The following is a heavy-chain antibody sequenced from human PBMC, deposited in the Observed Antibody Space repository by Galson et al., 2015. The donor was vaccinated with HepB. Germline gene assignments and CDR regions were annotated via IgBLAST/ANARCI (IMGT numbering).Heavy chain of an antibody. CDR1: GFTFSSYA. CDR3: ARGIGVVGVRFDY. J-gene: IGHJ4*02. V-gene: IGHV3-23*01. D-gene: IGHD3-16*01. Sequence: SLRLSCAASGFTFSSYAMSWVRQAPGKGLEWVATISGSGGSTYNADSVKGRFTISRDNSENTLYLQMNSLRAEDTAIYYCARGIGVVGVRFDYWGQGTLVTVSS. CDR2: ISGSGGST.